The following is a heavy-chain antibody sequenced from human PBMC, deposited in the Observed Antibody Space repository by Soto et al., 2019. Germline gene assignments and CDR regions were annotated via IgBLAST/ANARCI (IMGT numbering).Heavy chain of an antibody. Sequence: PSQSLALTCAVSGGCIRSYYGSWIRQPPGKGLEWIGYIYYSGGTNYNPSLKSRVTISVDTSKHQFSLKLSSVTAADTAVYYCAREENYYGSGSYSYWGQGTLVTVSS. V-gene: IGHV4-59*01. CDR3: AREENYYGSGSYSY. D-gene: IGHD3-10*01. CDR1: GGCIRSYY. J-gene: IGHJ4*02. CDR2: IYYSGGT.